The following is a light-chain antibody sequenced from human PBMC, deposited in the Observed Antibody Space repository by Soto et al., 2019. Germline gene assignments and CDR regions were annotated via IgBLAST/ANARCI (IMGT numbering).Light chain of an antibody. J-gene: IGLJ1*01. V-gene: IGLV2-14*03. CDR3: TSYTGTTTLYV. Sequence: SALTQPASVSVSPGQSITISCTGTSSDIGGYNYVSWYRQHPGNAPKLLIYDVTHRPAGVSSRFSGSKSGSTASLTISGLQAEDEADYFCTSYTGTTTLYVFGTGTKVTVL. CDR1: SSDIGGYNY. CDR2: DVT.